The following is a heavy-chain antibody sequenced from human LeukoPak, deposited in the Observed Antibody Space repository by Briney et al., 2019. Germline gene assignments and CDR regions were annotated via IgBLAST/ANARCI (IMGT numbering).Heavy chain of an antibody. V-gene: IGHV1-69*05. CDR3: ARPASVGSSWYYLGY. CDR2: IIPIFGTA. J-gene: IGHJ4*02. CDR1: GGTFSSYA. D-gene: IGHD6-13*01. Sequence: SVKVSCKASGGTFSSYAISWVRQAPGQGLEWMGGIIPIFGTANYAQKFQGRVTITTDESTSTAYMELSSLRSEDTAVYYCARPASVGSSWYYLGYWGQGTLVTVSS.